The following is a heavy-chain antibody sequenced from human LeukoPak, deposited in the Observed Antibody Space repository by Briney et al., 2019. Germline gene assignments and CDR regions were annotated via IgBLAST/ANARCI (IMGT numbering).Heavy chain of an antibody. CDR1: GGSISNYY. Sequence: PSETLSLTCTVSGGSISNYYWSWIRQPPGKGLEWIGYVFYSGSTNYNPSLRSRVTISVDTSKNQFSLKLSSVTAADTAVYYCARDGPLVYFDYWGQGALVTVSS. CDR2: VFYSGST. CDR3: ARDGPLVYFDY. D-gene: IGHD3-16*02. V-gene: IGHV4-59*01. J-gene: IGHJ4*02.